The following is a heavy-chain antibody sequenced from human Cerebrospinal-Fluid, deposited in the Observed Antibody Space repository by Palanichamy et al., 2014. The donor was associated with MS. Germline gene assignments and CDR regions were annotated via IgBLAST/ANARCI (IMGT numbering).Heavy chain of an antibody. D-gene: IGHD3/OR15-3a*01. J-gene: IGHJ6*02. CDR3: ARVHRGWTGYFGVRREPSHYGLDV. CDR1: GGSISGGGYS. Sequence: QVELQQSGPGLVKPSQTLSLTCAVSGGSISGGGYSWSWIRQPPGKGLEWIGYIFDNGNTYYNLSLKSRVTISIDTSKNQFSLKLSSVTAADTAVYYCARVHRGWTGYFGVRREPSHYGLDVWGQGTTVTVSS. CDR2: IFDNGNT. V-gene: IGHV4-30-4*07.